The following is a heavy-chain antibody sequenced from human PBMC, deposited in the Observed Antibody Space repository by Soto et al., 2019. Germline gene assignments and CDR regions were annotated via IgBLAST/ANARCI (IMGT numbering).Heavy chain of an antibody. J-gene: IGHJ4*02. Sequence: QVPLQESGPGLVKPSGTLSLTCAVSGGSIDSSDWWNWVRQPPGKGLEWIGEIFHGGTIIYNPSLKSRVTISVDKSRNQFSLELTSVTAADTAVYYCARDHHYRNSWSFDSWGQGTLVTVSS. CDR3: ARDHHYRNSWSFDS. D-gene: IGHD6-13*01. CDR2: IFHGGTI. CDR1: GGSIDSSDW. V-gene: IGHV4-4*02.